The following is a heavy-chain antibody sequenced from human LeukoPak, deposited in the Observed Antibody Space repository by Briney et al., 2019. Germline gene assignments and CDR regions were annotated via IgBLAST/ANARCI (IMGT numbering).Heavy chain of an antibody. J-gene: IGHJ4*02. CDR3: ARNRAVTTTPGFDH. CDR2: IYHSGST. Sequence: SETLSLTCAVSGYSIRSGDYCGWIRQSPGKGLEWIGSIYHSGSTHYNPSLKSRVTISVDTSKNQFSLMLSSVTAADTAVYYCARNRAVTTTPGFDHWGQGTMVTVSS. V-gene: IGHV4-38-2*01. D-gene: IGHD4-17*01. CDR1: GYSIRSGDY.